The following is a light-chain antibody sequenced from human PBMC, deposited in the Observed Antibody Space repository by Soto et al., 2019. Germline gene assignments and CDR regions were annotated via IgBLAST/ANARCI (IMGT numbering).Light chain of an antibody. J-gene: IGKJ5*01. CDR2: DAS. V-gene: IGKV1-33*01. Sequence: DIQMTQSPSSLSASVGDRVTITCQASQDISNYLNWYQQKPGKAPKLLIYDASNLETGVPSRFSGSGSGTDFTLTISRLEPEDFAVYYCQQYGSSPITFGRGTLLEIK. CDR3: QQYGSSPIT. CDR1: QDISNY.